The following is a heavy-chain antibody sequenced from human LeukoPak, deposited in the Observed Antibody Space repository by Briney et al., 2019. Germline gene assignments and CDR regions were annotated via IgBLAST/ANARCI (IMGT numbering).Heavy chain of an antibody. CDR1: GYTFADYF. V-gene: IGHV1-2*06. J-gene: IGHJ4*02. CDR2: INANSGGT. Sequence: VASVKVSXKTSGYTFADYFIHWVRQAPGQGLEWMGRINANSGGTEYQQKFQGRVTMTRDTSISTAYVEVNWLISDDTAIYYCARDVSSTPNWEFDYWGQGTLVTVSS. D-gene: IGHD1-26*01. CDR3: ARDVSSTPNWEFDY.